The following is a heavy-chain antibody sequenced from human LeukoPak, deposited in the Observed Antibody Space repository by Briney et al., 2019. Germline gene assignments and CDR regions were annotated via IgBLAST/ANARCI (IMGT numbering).Heavy chain of an antibody. V-gene: IGHV1-69*13. Sequence: SVKVSCKASGGTFSSYAISWVRQAPGQGLEWMGGIIPIFGTANYAQKFQGRVTITADESTSTAYMELSSLRSEDTAVYYCARGGYYGSGSYRGIDYWGQGTLVTVSS. CDR2: IIPIFGTA. J-gene: IGHJ4*02. CDR3: ARGGYYGSGSYRGIDY. CDR1: GGTFSSYA. D-gene: IGHD3-10*01.